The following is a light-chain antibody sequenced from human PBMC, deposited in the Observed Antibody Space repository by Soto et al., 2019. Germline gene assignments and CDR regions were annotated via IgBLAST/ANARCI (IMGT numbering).Light chain of an antibody. V-gene: IGLV4-69*01. CDR3: QTWGTGIQV. CDR2: LNSDGSH. CDR1: SGHSSYA. Sequence: QAVPTQSPSASASLGASVKLTCTLSSGHSSYAIAWHQQQPEKGPRYLMNLNSDGSHSKGDGIPDRFSGSSSGAERYLTISSLQSEDEADYYCQTWGTGIQVFGGGTKLTVL. J-gene: IGLJ2*01.